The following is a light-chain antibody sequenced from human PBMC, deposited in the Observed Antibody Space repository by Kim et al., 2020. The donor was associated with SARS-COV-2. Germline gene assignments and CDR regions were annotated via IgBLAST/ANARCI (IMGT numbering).Light chain of an antibody. V-gene: IGLV3-1*01. J-gene: IGLJ2*01. CDR3: QAWDSSTH. Sequence: GQSASAAGSGDYLVNKCACWYRHKPRQSPVLAIYQHGKRPSGIPERLSGSNSGNTATLTISGTQAMDEADYYCQAWDSSTHFAGGTQRTVL. CDR2: QHG. CDR1: YLVNKC.